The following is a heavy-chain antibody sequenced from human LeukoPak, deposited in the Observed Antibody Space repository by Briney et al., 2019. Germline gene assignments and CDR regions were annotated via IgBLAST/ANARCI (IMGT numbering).Heavy chain of an antibody. V-gene: IGHV6-1*01. CDR1: GDSVSSNSAA. Sequence: SQTLSLTCAISGDSVSSNSAAWNWIGQSPSRGLEWLGRTYYRSKWYSEYAVSVKSRITIKPDTSKNHFSLQLNSVTPEDTAVYYCAKTGDYDSTRGWGQGTLVTVSS. J-gene: IGHJ4*02. D-gene: IGHD3-16*01. CDR3: AKTGDYDSTRG. CDR2: TYYRSKWYS.